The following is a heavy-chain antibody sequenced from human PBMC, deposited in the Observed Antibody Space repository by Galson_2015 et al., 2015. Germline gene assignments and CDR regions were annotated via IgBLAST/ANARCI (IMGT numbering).Heavy chain of an antibody. CDR3: ARGGGDRAARTWGYFDY. V-gene: IGHV3-30*01. D-gene: IGHD6-6*01. J-gene: IGHJ4*02. CDR2: ISYDGSNK. Sequence: SLRLSCAASGFTFSSYAMHWVRQAPGKGLEWVAVISYDGSNKFYADSVKGRFTISRDNSKNTLYLQMNSLGPEDTAVYYCARGGGDRAARTWGYFDYWGQGTLVTVSS. CDR1: GFTFSSYA.